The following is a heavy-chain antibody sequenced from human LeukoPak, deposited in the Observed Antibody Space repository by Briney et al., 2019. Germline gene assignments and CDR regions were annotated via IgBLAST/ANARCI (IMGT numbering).Heavy chain of an antibody. CDR3: ASHSGYDFSYFEY. CDR2: IYYSVIT. Sequence: SETLSLTCTVSGGSISGFYWSWIRQPPREGREWIGYIYYSVITNYNPSLKSRATISVDTSKNQFSLKLSSVTAGDTAVYYCASHSGYDFSYFEYWGQGTLVTVSS. J-gene: IGHJ4*02. D-gene: IGHD5-12*01. V-gene: IGHV4-59*01. CDR1: GGSISGFY.